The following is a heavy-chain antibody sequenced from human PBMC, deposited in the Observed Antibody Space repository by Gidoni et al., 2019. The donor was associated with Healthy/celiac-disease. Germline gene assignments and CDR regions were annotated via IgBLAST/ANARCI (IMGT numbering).Heavy chain of an antibody. Sequence: EVQLVESGGVVVQPGGSLGLSCAASGFTFDDYAMHWVRQAPGKGLEWVSLISWDGGSTYYADSVKGRFTISRDNNKNSLYLQMNSLRAEDTALYYCAKGGITIFGVVTYWGQGTLVTVSS. CDR2: ISWDGGST. V-gene: IGHV3-43D*03. J-gene: IGHJ4*02. CDR1: GFTFDDYA. CDR3: AKGGITIFGVVTY. D-gene: IGHD3-3*01.